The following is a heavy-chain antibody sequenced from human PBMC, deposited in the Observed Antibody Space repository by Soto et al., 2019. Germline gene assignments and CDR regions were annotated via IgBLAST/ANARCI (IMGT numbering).Heavy chain of an antibody. V-gene: IGHV4-30-2*01. CDR1: GDSISSGGYP. CDR3: ARRPNYYDSSRNWFDP. CDR2: IYHSGST. J-gene: IGHJ5*02. Sequence: SETLSLTCAVSGDSISSGGYPWNWIRQPPGKGLEWIGYIYHSGSTNYNPSLKSRVTISVDRSKNQFSLKLSSVTAADTAVYYCARRPNYYDSSRNWFDPWGQGTLVTVSS. D-gene: IGHD3-22*01.